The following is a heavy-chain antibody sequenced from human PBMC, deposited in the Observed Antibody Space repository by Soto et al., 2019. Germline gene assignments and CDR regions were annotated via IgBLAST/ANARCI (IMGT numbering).Heavy chain of an antibody. D-gene: IGHD6-6*01. CDR3: ARGPYSSSSEGDYYYFMDV. CDR2: IIPILGIA. CDR1: GGTFSSYT. Sequence: QVQLVQSGAEVKKPGSSVKVSCKASGGTFSSYTISWVRQAPGQGLEWMGRIIPILGIANYAQKFQGRVTITADKSQRTAYMELGSLRSEHTAVYYCARGPYSSSSEGDYYYFMDVWGKGTTVTVSS. J-gene: IGHJ6*03. V-gene: IGHV1-69*02.